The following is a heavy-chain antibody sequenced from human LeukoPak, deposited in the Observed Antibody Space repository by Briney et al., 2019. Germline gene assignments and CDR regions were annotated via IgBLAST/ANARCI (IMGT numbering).Heavy chain of an antibody. CDR1: GGSISSYY. V-gene: IGHV4-4*07. Sequence: SETLCLTCTVSGGSISSYYWSWIRQPAGKGLEWIGRIYTSGSTNYNPSLKSRVTMSVDTSKNQFSLKLSSVTAADTAVYYCAREDGYCSSTSCQSFDYWGQGTLVTVSS. CDR2: IYTSGST. CDR3: AREDGYCSSTSCQSFDY. D-gene: IGHD2-2*01. J-gene: IGHJ4*02.